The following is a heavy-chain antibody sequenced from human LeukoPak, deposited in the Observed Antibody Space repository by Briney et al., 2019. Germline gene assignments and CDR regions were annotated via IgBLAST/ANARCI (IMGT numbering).Heavy chain of an antibody. V-gene: IGHV3-74*01. CDR3: ARGRVDY. Sequence: PGGSLRLSCAASGFTFSGYWMNWVRQVPGKVPMWVSHITSDGSGTGYADSVRGRFTISRDNAKNSLYLQMNSLRAEDTAVYYCARGRVDYWGQGTLVTVSS. J-gene: IGHJ4*02. CDR1: GFTFSGYW. CDR2: ITSDGSGT.